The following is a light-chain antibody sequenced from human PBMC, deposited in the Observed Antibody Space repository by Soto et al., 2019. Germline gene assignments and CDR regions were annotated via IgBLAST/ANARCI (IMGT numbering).Light chain of an antibody. CDR1: SSNIGAGYD. V-gene: IGLV1-40*01. CDR2: SNN. J-gene: IGLJ3*02. Sequence: QSVLTQPPSVSGAPGQRVTISCTGSSSNIGAGYDVHWYQQLPGTAPKLLIYSNNNRPSGVPDRFSGSKSGTSASLAITGXXXXXXXXXXCQSFDSSLSGWVFGGGTKLTV. CDR3: QSFDSSLSGWV.